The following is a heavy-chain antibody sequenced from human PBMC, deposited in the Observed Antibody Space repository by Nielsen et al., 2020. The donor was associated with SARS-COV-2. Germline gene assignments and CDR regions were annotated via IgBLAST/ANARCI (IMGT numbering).Heavy chain of an antibody. D-gene: IGHD2-8*02. CDR3: ARGVYDRAGGFDY. CDR1: GGSISSSNW. Sequence: SETLSLTCAVSGGSISSSNWWSWVRQPPGKGLEWIGEIYHSGSTNYNPSLKSRVTISVDTSKNQFSLKLSSVTAADTAVYYCARGVYDRAGGFDYWGQGTLVTVSS. V-gene: IGHV4-4*02. J-gene: IGHJ4*02. CDR2: IYHSGST.